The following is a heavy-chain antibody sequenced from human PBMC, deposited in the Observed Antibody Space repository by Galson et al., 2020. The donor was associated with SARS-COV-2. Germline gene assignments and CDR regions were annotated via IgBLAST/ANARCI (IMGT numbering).Heavy chain of an antibody. Sequence: GESLKISCAASGFTFSSYWMHWVHQAPGKGLVWVSRINSDGGSTTYADSVKGRFTISRDNAKNTLYLQMNSLRAEDTAVYYCAKEYYYDSSGPLDAFDIWGQGTMVTVSS. J-gene: IGHJ3*02. CDR1: GFTFSSYW. V-gene: IGHV3-74*01. CDR3: AKEYYYDSSGPLDAFDI. D-gene: IGHD3-22*01. CDR2: INSDGGST.